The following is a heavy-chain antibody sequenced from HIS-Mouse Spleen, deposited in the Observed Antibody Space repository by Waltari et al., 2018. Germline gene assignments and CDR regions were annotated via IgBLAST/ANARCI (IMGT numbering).Heavy chain of an antibody. Sequence: QVQLQESGPGLVKPSETLSLTCTVAGGSISSYSWSWIRQPPGKGLEWIGYIYYSGSTNYNPSLKSRVTISVDTSKNQFSLKLSSVTAADTAVYYCARGDTIFGFDYWGQGTLVTVSS. V-gene: IGHV4-59*01. D-gene: IGHD3-3*01. CDR2: IYYSGST. CDR1: GGSISSYS. CDR3: ARGDTIFGFDY. J-gene: IGHJ4*02.